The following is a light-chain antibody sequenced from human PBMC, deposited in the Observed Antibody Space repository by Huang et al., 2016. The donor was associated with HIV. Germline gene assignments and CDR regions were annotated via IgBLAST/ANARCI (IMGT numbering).Light chain of an antibody. CDR3: HQYYDTPQT. V-gene: IGKV4-1*01. Sequence: DIVVTQSPDSLALSLGGRAAINCTASQSVLKTPNHKNCLSWYQLKPGQPPKLLIYCASTRESGVPDRFSGSGSGTHFTLTIASLQADDAAVYYCHQYYDTPQTFGQGTKVEVK. CDR1: QSVLKTPNHKNC. CDR2: CAS. J-gene: IGKJ1*01.